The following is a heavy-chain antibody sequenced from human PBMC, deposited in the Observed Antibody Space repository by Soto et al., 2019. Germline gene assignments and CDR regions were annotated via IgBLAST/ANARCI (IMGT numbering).Heavy chain of an antibody. D-gene: IGHD3-10*01. CDR2: INSDGSGT. CDR1: GFTFSSYW. J-gene: IGHJ5*02. CDR3: AVSRISGSYPNWFDP. V-gene: IGHV3-74*01. Sequence: GGSLRLSCAASGFTFSSYWMHWVRQAPGKGLVWVSRINSDGSGTSYADSVKGRFTISRDNSKNTLYLQMNSLRAEDTAVYYCAVSRISGSYPNWFDPWGQGTLVTVSS.